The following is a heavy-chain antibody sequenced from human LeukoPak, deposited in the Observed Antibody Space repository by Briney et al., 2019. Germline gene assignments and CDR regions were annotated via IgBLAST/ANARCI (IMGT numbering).Heavy chain of an antibody. CDR3: ARDAGEQRYSSGIHFRY. V-gene: IGHV3-53*01. J-gene: IGHJ4*02. CDR1: GFTLSSNY. CDR2: IYSGGST. Sequence: PGGSLRLSCAPSGFTLSSNYMICLRQAPGKGLEWVSVIYSGGSTYYADSVKGRFTISRDNSKNTLYLQMNSLSAEDTAVYYCARDAGEQRYSSGIHFRYLGQGILVIVSS. D-gene: IGHD6-19*01.